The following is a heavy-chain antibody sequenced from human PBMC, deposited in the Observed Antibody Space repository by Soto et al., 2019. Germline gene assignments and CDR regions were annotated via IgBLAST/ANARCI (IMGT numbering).Heavy chain of an antibody. D-gene: IGHD5-12*01. CDR3: VRYCSSTLCNGVATRTFDY. CDR1: RFTFSTYE. CDR2: ISSSGSSV. Sequence: GGSLRLSCAASRFTFSTYEMHWVRQAPGKGLEWVSCISSSGSSVYYADSVKGRFTISRDNSRNSLYLQMNSLRDEDTALYYCVRYCSSTLCNGVATRTFDYWGPGA. J-gene: IGHJ4*02. V-gene: IGHV3-48*03.